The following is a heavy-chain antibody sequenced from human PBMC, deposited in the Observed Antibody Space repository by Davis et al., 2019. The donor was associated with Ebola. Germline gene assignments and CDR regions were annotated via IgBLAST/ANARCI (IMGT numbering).Heavy chain of an antibody. Sequence: GESLKISCAVSGFTFSNYGMHWVRQAPGKGLEWVAVISYDGSNKYYADSVKGRFTISRDNSKNTLYLQMNSLRVEDTAMYYCAKVGGSYPDFDYWGQGTLVTVSS. V-gene: IGHV3-30*18. CDR2: ISYDGSNK. D-gene: IGHD1-26*01. CDR1: GFTFSNYG. J-gene: IGHJ4*02. CDR3: AKVGGSYPDFDY.